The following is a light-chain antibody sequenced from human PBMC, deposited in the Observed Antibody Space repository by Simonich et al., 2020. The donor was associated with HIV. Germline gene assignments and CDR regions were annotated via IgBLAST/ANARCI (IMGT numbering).Light chain of an antibody. Sequence: AIQLTQSPSSLSASVGDRVPITCRASQGISSALAWYQQKPGKAPKLLIYDASSLESGVPSRFSGSGSGTDFTLTISSLQPEDFATYYCQQYYSTPRTFGQGTKLEIK. CDR3: QQYYSTPRT. J-gene: IGKJ2*01. V-gene: IGKV1-13*02. CDR2: DAS. CDR1: QGISSA.